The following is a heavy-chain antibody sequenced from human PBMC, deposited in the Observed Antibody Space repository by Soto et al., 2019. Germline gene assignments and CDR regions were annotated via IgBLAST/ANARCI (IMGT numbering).Heavy chain of an antibody. J-gene: IGHJ6*02. Sequence: SVKVSCKASGGTFSSYAISWVRQAPGQGLEWMGGIIPIFGTANYAQKFQGRVTITADESTSTAYMELSSLRSEDTAVYYCARVGQYYYDSSGYYNYGMDVWGQGTTVTVSS. CDR3: ARVGQYYYDSSGYYNYGMDV. CDR2: IIPIFGTA. D-gene: IGHD3-22*01. V-gene: IGHV1-69*13. CDR1: GGTFSSYA.